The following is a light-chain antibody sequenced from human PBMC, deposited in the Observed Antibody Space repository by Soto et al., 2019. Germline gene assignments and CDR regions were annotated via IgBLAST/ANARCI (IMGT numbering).Light chain of an antibody. CDR2: GAS. J-gene: IGKJ3*01. CDR1: QSFSSSY. V-gene: IGKV3-20*01. CDR3: QQYASKPQVT. Sequence: EIVLTQSPGTLSLSPGERATLSCRASQSFSSSYLAWYQQKPGQAPRLLIYGASSRATGIPDRFSGSGSGTDFTLTISRLEPEDFAVYYCQQYASKPQVTLGPGTKVDIK.